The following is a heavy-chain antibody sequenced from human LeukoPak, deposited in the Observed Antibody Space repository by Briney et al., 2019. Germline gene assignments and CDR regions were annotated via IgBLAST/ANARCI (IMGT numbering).Heavy chain of an antibody. CDR2: IYSGGST. CDR3: ARVSAGSYDPIFDY. D-gene: IGHD1-26*01. CDR1: GFTFINYV. Sequence: GGSLRLSCEASGFTFINYVMSWVRQAPGKGLEWVSVIYSGGSTYYADSVKGRFTISRDNSKNTLYLQMNSLRAEDTAVYYCARVSAGSYDPIFDYWGQGTLVTVSS. V-gene: IGHV3-53*01. J-gene: IGHJ4*02.